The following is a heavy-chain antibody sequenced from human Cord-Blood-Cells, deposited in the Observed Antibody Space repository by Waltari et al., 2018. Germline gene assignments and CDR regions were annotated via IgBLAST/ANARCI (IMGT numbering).Heavy chain of an antibody. CDR3: ARSLAAGNRLGPYYYGMDV. CDR2: IGTAGDT. J-gene: IGHJ6*02. D-gene: IGHD6-13*01. Sequence: EVQLVESGGGLVQPGGSLRLSCAASGFTFSSYDMHWVRQATGKGLDWVSAIGTAGDTYYPGSVKGRFTISRENAKNSLYLQMNSLRAGDTAVYYCARSLAAGNRLGPYYYGMDVWGQGTTVTVAS. V-gene: IGHV3-13*01. CDR1: GFTFSSYD.